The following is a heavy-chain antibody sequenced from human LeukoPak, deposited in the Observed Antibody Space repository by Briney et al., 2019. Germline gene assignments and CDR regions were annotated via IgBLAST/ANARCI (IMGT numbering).Heavy chain of an antibody. CDR2: IIPILGIA. D-gene: IGHD1-26*01. Sequence: GASMKVSSKASGGPFSSYAISWVRQAPGQGLEWMGRIIPILGIANYAQKFQGRVTITADKFTSTAYMELSSLRSEDTAVYYCARGDSGSYDFEFDYWGQGTLVTVSS. CDR1: GGPFSSYA. J-gene: IGHJ4*02. V-gene: IGHV1-69*04. CDR3: ARGDSGSYDFEFDY.